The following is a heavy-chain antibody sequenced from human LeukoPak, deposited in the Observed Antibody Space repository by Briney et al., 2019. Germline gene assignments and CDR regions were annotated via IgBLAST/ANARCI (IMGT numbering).Heavy chain of an antibody. Sequence: TGGSLRLSCAASGFAFSTYGMSWVRQAPGKGLEWVSAISSRGGSTYYADSVKGRFTISRDNSKNTLHLQMNSLRADDTAVYYCAKRSDYGGNWNYFDYWGQGTPVTVSS. CDR3: AKRSDYGGNWNYFDY. V-gene: IGHV3-23*01. CDR1: GFAFSTYG. J-gene: IGHJ4*02. D-gene: IGHD4-23*01. CDR2: ISSRGGST.